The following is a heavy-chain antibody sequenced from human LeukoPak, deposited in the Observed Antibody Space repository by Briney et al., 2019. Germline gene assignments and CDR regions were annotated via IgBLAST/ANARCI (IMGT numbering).Heavy chain of an antibody. D-gene: IGHD2-2*01. CDR1: GFTFSSYE. CDR3: ARRYCSSTSCLLDY. CDR2: ISSTSGTTI. Sequence: GGSLRLSCAVSGFTFSSYEMNWVRQAPGKGLVWVSYISSTSGTTIYYADSVKGRFTISRDNAKNSLFLQMNSLRAEDTAVYYCARRYCSSTSCLLDYCGQGTLVTVSS. V-gene: IGHV3-48*03. J-gene: IGHJ4*02.